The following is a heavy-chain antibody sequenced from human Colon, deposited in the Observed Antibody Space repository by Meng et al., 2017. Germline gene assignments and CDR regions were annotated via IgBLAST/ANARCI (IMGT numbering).Heavy chain of an antibody. D-gene: IGHD3-9*01. Sequence: VASGRRLVSRRGPLRPSCALSGFSFSCYAMSGVRKAPGEWMRWAPGMGRGGVRTYYEDSVKGQFTTSRDNSKNTLYLQMNSLTVEYTAVYYCAKSILSGYYTGWYFDLWGRGTLVTVSS. V-gene: IGHV3-23*04. CDR1: GFSFSCYA. CDR3: AKSILSGYYTGWYFDL. CDR2: MGRGGVRT. J-gene: IGHJ2*01.